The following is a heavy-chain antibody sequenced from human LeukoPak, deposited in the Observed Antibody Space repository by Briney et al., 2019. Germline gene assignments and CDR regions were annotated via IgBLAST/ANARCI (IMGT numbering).Heavy chain of an antibody. CDR1: GFGLSGYW. V-gene: IGHV3-74*01. CDR2: NNGDGSTT. Sequence: PGGSLRLSCVASGFGLSGYWMYWVRQAPGKGLMYISRNNGDGSTTNYADSVRGRFTISRDNAKNTLYLQMSGLRVEDTAVYHCASDSPYYGMDVWGQGTTVTVSS. J-gene: IGHJ6*02. CDR3: ASDSPYYGMDV.